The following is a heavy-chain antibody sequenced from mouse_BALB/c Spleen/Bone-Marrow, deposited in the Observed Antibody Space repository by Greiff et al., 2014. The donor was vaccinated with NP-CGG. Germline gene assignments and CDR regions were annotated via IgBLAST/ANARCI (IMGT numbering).Heavy chain of an antibody. CDR1: GYTFTDYT. Sequence: VQLKESGPELVKPGASVKISCKTSGYTFTDYTLHWGKKSHGKSLEWIGGVNPNSRGTSYNQKFKGKATLNLDKSSTTAYIELRSLTSDDSAVYYCARARHYDFWGQGTTLTVSS. CDR3: ARARHYDF. CDR2: VNPNSRGT. V-gene: IGHV1-18*01. J-gene: IGHJ2*01.